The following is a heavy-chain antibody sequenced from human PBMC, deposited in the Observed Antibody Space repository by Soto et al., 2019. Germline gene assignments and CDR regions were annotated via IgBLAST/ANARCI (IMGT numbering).Heavy chain of an antibody. CDR1: GFTFSSYG. V-gene: IGHV3-30*18. CDR3: AKDFFVGATTA. D-gene: IGHD1-26*01. J-gene: IGHJ5*02. Sequence: GGSLRLSCAASGFTFSSYGMHWVRQAPGKGLEWVAVISYDGSNKYYADSVKGRFTISRDNSKNTLYLQMNSLRAEDTAVYYCAKDFFVGATTAWGQGTLVTVSS. CDR2: ISYDGSNK.